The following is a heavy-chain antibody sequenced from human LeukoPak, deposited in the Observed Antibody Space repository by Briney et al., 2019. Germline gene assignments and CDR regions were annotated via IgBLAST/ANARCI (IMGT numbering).Heavy chain of an antibody. CDR2: IYHSGST. Sequence: SETLSLTCAVSGGSISSGGYSWSWIRQPPGKGLEWIGYIYHSGSTYYNPSLKSRVTISVDRSKNQFSLKLSSVTAADTAVYYCAKGDYKDAEAIYYYYGMDVWGQGTTVTVSS. D-gene: IGHD6-25*01. CDR3: AKGDYKDAEAIYYYYGMDV. J-gene: IGHJ6*02. CDR1: GGSISSGGYS. V-gene: IGHV4-30-2*01.